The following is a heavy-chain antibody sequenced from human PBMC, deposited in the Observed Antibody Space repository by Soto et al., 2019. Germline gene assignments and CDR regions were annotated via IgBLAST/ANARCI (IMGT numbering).Heavy chain of an antibody. CDR3: ARDRSADRFVQYVQH. CDR1: GFMFSSYS. CDR2: ISTGSDSI. V-gene: IGHV3-21*01. D-gene: IGHD6-19*01. Sequence: GGSLRLSCAASGFMFSSYSMVWVRLAPGKGLEWVASISTGSDSIYYADSVKGRFTVSRDNAKNSVYLQMNNLRVEDTAVYFCARDRSADRFVQYVQHWGQGAQVTVSS. J-gene: IGHJ1*01.